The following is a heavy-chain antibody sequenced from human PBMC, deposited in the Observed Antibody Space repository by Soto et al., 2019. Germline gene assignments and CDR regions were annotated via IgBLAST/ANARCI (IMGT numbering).Heavy chain of an antibody. CDR3: ARYYGSGSYFPSYYYYYYYGMDV. Sequence: GGSLRLSCAASGFTFSSYWMSWVRQAPGKGLEWVANIKQDETEKYYVDSVKGRFTISRDNAKNSLYLQMNSLRAEDTAVYYCARYYGSGSYFPSYYYYYYYGMDVWGQGTTVTVSS. D-gene: IGHD3-10*01. V-gene: IGHV3-7*04. J-gene: IGHJ6*02. CDR2: IKQDETEK. CDR1: GFTFSSYW.